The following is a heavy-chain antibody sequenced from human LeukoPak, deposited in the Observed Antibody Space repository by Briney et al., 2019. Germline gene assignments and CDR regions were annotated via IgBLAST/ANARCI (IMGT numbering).Heavy chain of an antibody. V-gene: IGHV4-61*01. CDR2: IYYTGAT. D-gene: IGHD3-10*01. J-gene: IGHJ5*01. CDR3: AVLWLGGLYSWLDP. CDR1: GGSVSSGSDV. Sequence: SETLSLTCTVSGGSVSSGSDVWGWIRQPPGKGLEWIGHIYYTGATNYNPSLSSRFTISLDTSKNQFSLKLNSVTAADTAVYYCAVLWLGGLYSWLDPWGQGHLVTVSS.